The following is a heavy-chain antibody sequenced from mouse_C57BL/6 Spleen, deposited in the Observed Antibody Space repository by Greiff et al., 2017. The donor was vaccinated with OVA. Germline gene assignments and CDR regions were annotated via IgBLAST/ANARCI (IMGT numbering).Heavy chain of an antibody. CDR1: GFTFSSYA. V-gene: IGHV5-4*01. Sequence: DVKLVESGGGLVKPGGSLKLSCAASGFTFSSYAMSWVRQTPEKRLEWVATISDGGSYTYYPDNVKGRFTISRDNAKNNLYLQMSHLKSEDTAIYYCARDGITTVVPYWGQGTLVTVSA. J-gene: IGHJ3*01. CDR2: ISDGGSYT. CDR3: ARDGITTVVPY. D-gene: IGHD1-1*01.